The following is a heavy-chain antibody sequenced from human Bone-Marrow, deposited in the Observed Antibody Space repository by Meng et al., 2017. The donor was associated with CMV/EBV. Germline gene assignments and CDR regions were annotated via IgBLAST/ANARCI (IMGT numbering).Heavy chain of an antibody. J-gene: IGHJ4*02. V-gene: IGHV3-7*04. CDR1: GFTFSSYW. CDR2: IKQDGSEK. Sequence: GESLKISCAASGFTFSSYWMSWVRQAPGKGLEWVANIKQDGSEKYYVDSVKGRFTISRDNAKNSLYLQMNSLRAEDTAVYYCGGGGQELLRSGGDYWGQGTLVTVSS. CDR3: GGGGQELLRSGGDY. D-gene: IGHD2-15*01.